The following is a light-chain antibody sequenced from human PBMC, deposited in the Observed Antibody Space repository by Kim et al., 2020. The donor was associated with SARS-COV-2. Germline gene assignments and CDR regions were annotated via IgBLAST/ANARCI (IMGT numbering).Light chain of an antibody. J-gene: IGKJ2*01. CDR3: LQVHNFPYA. CDR1: QGLSNH. V-gene: IGKV1-6*01. CDR2: AAS. Sequence: AVQLTQSPSSLSASVGDRVTITCRANQGLSNHLAWYQQKPGKVPKLLIYAASTLQSGVPPRFSGSESGTDFTLTISNLQPEDFATYNFLQVHNFPYAFGKGTKLEI.